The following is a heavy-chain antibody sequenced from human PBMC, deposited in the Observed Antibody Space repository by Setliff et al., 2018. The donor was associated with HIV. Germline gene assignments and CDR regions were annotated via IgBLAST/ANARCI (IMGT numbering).Heavy chain of an antibody. CDR1: GGTFSSYA. D-gene: IGHD3-3*01. J-gene: IGHJ6*03. V-gene: IGHV1-69*10. Sequence: GASVKVSCKASGGTFSSYAISWVRQAPGQGLEWMGGIIPILGIANDAQKFQGRVTITADKSTSTAYMELTSLRFDDTAMYYCVRGVQSPPHYSYYYMDVWGEGTMVTVSS. CDR2: IIPILGIA. CDR3: VRGVQSPPHYSYYYMDV.